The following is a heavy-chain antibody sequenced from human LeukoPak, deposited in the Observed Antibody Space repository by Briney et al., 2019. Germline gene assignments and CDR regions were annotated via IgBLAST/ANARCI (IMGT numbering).Heavy chain of an antibody. CDR3: ARDLGRGFDY. V-gene: IGHV1-18*01. J-gene: IGHJ4*02. Sequence: ASVKVSCKASGYTFTTYGISWVRQAPGQGLEWMGWISAFNGNTNYAQKFQGRVTMTRDTSTSTVYMELSSLRSEDTAVYYCARDLGRGFDYWGQGTLVTVSS. CDR2: ISAFNGNT. CDR1: GYTFTTYG. D-gene: IGHD3-10*01.